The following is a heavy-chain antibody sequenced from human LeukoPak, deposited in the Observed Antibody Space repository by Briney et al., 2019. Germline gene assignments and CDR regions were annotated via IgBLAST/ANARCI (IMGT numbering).Heavy chain of an antibody. CDR1: GFTFDDYA. D-gene: IGHD6-13*01. CDR3: AKGYSSSGTDAFDI. Sequence: GRSLRLSCAASGFTFDDYAMHWVRQVPGKGLEWVSGISWNSGSKGYADSVKGRFTTSRDNAKNSLYLQMNSLRAEDTALYYCAKGYSSSGTDAFDIWGQGTMVTVSS. J-gene: IGHJ3*02. CDR2: ISWNSGSK. V-gene: IGHV3-9*01.